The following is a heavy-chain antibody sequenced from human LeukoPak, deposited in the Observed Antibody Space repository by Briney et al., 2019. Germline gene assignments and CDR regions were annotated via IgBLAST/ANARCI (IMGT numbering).Heavy chain of an antibody. J-gene: IGHJ2*01. Sequence: SGGSLRLSCAASGFTSSSYGMHWVRQAPGKGLEWVAGISYDGSKTYYTDSVKGRFTISRDDSKNTLYLQMNSLRAEDTAVYYCAKVGDTSMVKPYWYFDLWGRGTLVTVSS. CDR3: AKVGDTSMVKPYWYFDL. V-gene: IGHV3-30*18. D-gene: IGHD5-18*01. CDR2: ISYDGSKT. CDR1: GFTSSSYG.